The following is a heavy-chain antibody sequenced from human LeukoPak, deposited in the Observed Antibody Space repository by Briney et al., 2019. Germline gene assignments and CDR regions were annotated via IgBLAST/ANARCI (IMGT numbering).Heavy chain of an antibody. J-gene: IGHJ4*02. V-gene: IGHV4-59*08. CDR2: IYYSGTT. CDR3: ARCDSVTALDY. Sequence: SETLSLTCTVSGGSITSYYWSWIRQPPGKGLEWIGNIYYSGTTKYNPSLKSRVTISVDTSKNQFSLKLSSVTAADTAVYYCARCDSVTALDYWGQGTLVTVSS. D-gene: IGHD2-21*01. CDR1: GGSITSYY.